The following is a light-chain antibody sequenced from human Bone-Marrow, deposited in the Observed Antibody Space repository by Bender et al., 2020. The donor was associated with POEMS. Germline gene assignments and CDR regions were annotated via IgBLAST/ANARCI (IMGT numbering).Light chain of an antibody. CDR1: DVDVGGSKY. J-gene: IGLJ3*02. CDR2: DVT. Sequence: SVLTQPASMSGSLGQSITISCTGSDVDVGGSKYVAWYQQHPGKAPQVLIYDVTHRPSEVSSRFSGSTSGNTASLTISGLQPDDEADYYCSSYTSSSTWMFGGGTRLTVL. CDR3: SSYTSSSTWM. V-gene: IGLV2-14*01.